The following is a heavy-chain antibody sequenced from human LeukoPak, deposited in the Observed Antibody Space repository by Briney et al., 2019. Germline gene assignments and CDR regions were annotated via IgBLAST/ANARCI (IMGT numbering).Heavy chain of an antibody. J-gene: IGHJ4*02. V-gene: IGHV3-23*01. CDR1: GVTFGSYA. CDR3: AKEVYSSSWGTGY. D-gene: IGHD6-13*01. Sequence: GGSLRLSCVASGVTFGSYAMCWVRQAPGEGLEWGSPISGSGGSTYYADSAKGRFTISRDNSKNTLYLQMNSLRAEDTAVYYCAKEVYSSSWGTGYWGQGTLVTVSS. CDR2: ISGSGGST.